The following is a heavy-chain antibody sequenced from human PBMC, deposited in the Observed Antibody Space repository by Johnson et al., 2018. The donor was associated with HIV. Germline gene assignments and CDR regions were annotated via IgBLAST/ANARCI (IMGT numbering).Heavy chain of an antibody. J-gene: IGHJ3*02. V-gene: IGHV3-11*04. CDR1: GFTFSDYY. CDR3: ARVKGCTGGVCSALGAFDI. Sequence: VPLVESGGGLVKPGGSLRLSCAASGFTFSDYYMSWIRQAPGKGLEWVSYISSSGSTIYYADSVKGRFTISRYNAKNSLYLKMSSLRAEDTAVYYCARVKGCTGGVCSALGAFDIWGQGTMVTVSS. D-gene: IGHD2-8*02. CDR2: ISSSGSTI.